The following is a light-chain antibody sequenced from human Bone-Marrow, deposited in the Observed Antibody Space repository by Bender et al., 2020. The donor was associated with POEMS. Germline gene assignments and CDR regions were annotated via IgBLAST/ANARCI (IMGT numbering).Light chain of an antibody. CDR3: CSYAGSSTLI. Sequence: HSALTQPPSASGSPGQSVTISCTGSSSDVGAYNYVSWYQHHPGKAPKLIIYEVSERPSGVPDRFSGSKSGKTASLTISGLQAEDEADYYCCSYAGSSTLIFGGGTKLTVL. J-gene: IGLJ2*01. CDR1: SSDVGAYNY. CDR2: EVS. V-gene: IGLV2-8*01.